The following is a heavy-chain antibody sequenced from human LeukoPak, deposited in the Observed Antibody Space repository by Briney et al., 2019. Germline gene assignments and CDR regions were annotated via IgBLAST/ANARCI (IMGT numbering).Heavy chain of an antibody. CDR3: ARSPNYGSGRYYFDS. D-gene: IGHD3-10*01. Sequence: GGSLRLSCAASGFTFSSYGVHWVRQAPGKGLEWVAIIWYDGSVKNYADSVKGRFTISRDNSKSTLYLQMSGLGAEDTALYYCARSPNYGSGRYYFDSWGQGILVTVSS. CDR1: GFTFSSYG. CDR2: IWYDGSVK. J-gene: IGHJ4*02. V-gene: IGHV3-33*01.